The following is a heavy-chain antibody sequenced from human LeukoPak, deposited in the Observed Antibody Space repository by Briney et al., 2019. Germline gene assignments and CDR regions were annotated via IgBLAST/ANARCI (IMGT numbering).Heavy chain of an antibody. CDR2: ISASDGTT. D-gene: IGHD4-17*01. J-gene: IGHJ4*02. CDR3: ARCGAAVTTHFSH. Sequence: GASVQVSCKASGYSFSIYGITWARQAPGQGLEYLGWISASDGTTNCAQKVQDRVTMTTDTSTSTAYLELRSLRSEDTAVYYCARCGAAVTTHFSHWGQGTLVTVSS. V-gene: IGHV1-18*01. CDR1: GYSFSIYG.